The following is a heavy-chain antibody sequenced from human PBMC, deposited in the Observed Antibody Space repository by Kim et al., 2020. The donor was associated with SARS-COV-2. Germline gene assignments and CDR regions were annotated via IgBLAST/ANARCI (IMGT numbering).Heavy chain of an antibody. CDR2: INHSGST. J-gene: IGHJ4*02. CDR1: GGSFSGYY. D-gene: IGHD3-22*01. CDR3: ARRFKGRYHSSGYSGYFDY. V-gene: IGHV4-34*01. Sequence: SETLSLTCAVYGGSFSGYYWSWIRQPPGKGLEWIGEINHSGSTNYNPSLKSRVTISVDTSKNQFSLKLSSVTAADTAVYYCARRFKGRYHSSGYSGYFDYWGQGTLVTVSS.